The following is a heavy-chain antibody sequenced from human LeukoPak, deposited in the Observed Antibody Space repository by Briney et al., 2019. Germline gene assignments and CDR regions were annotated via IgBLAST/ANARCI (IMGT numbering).Heavy chain of an antibody. CDR3: ERLLRLLEWWFAT. D-gene: IGHD3-3*01. Sequence: SETLSLTCTVSGDSISSYYWSWVRQPPGQGLEWIGYISASGSTNYNPSLNSRVNISVETSKSQFSLKLSSVTAAGTAVYHCERLLRLLEWWFATCGQGNLVTVSS. J-gene: IGHJ5*02. CDR2: ISASGST. V-gene: IGHV4-4*09. CDR1: GDSISSYY.